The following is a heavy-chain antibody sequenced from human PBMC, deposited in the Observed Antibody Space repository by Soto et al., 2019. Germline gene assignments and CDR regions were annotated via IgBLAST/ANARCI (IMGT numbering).Heavy chain of an antibody. CDR3: AREAYCGGDCPDDAFDI. Sequence: GASVKVSCKASGYTFTRYGISWVRQAPGQGLEWMGWISAYNGNTNYAQKLQGRVTMTTDTSTSTAYMELRSLRSDDTAVYYCAREAYCGGDCPDDAFDIXGQGTMVTVSS. J-gene: IGHJ3*02. V-gene: IGHV1-18*01. CDR2: ISAYNGNT. CDR1: GYTFTRYG. D-gene: IGHD2-21*01.